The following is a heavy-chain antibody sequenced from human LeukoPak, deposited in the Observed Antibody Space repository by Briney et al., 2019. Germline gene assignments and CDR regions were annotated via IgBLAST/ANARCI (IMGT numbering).Heavy chain of an antibody. CDR1: GFTFSSYA. CDR2: ISGSGGST. CDR3: AKIPRLQGVIRSSEQQLDVDY. V-gene: IGHV3-23*01. J-gene: IGHJ4*02. D-gene: IGHD3-10*01. Sequence: PGGSLRLSCAASGFTFSSYAMSWVRQAPGKGLEWVSAISGSGGSTYYADSVKGRFTISRDNSKNTLYLQMNSLRAEDTAVYYCAKIPRLQGVIRSSEQQLDVDYWGQGTLVTVSS.